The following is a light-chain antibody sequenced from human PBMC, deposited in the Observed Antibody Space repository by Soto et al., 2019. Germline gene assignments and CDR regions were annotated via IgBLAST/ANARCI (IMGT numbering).Light chain of an antibody. Sequence: EIVMTQSPATLSVSPGERVTLSCRASESVSSSIAWYQKRTGQAPRLLIYGASTRATGIPARFSGSGSGKEFTLTISSLQYEEFTSYYCQQYNKWRTFGQGTKVEIK. CDR1: ESVSSS. CDR3: QQYNKWRT. J-gene: IGKJ1*01. CDR2: GAS. V-gene: IGKV3-15*01.